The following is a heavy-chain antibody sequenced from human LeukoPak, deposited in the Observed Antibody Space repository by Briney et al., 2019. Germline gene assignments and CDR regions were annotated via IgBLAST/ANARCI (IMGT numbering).Heavy chain of an antibody. CDR3: ARGERDDYSKNFDY. J-gene: IGHJ4*02. V-gene: IGHV4-61*02. CDR2: IYTSGST. CDR1: GGSISSGSYY. D-gene: IGHD4-11*01. Sequence: SQTLSLTCAVSGGSISSGSYYWSWIRQPAGKGLEWIGRIYTSGSTNYNPSLKSRVTISVDTSKNQFSLKLSSVTAADTAVYYCARGERDDYSKNFDYWGQGTLVTVSS.